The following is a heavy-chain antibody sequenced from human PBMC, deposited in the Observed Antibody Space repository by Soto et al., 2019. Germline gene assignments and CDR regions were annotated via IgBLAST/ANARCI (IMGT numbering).Heavy chain of an antibody. J-gene: IGHJ4*02. V-gene: IGHV4-4*07. CDR1: GGSITSFH. CDR2: IYSTGST. D-gene: IGHD3-10*01. Sequence: GPGPVFSSETLSLTCTVSGGSITSFHWSWIRQPAGKGLEWIGRIYSTGSTTYNPALKRRVTMSVDTSMNHFSLKVSSVTAADTAVYYCARASFGDTLLFYYWGQGTLVTVSS. CDR3: ARASFGDTLLFYY.